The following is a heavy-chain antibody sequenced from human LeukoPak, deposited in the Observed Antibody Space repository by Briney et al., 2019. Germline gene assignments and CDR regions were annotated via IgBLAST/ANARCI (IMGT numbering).Heavy chain of an antibody. D-gene: IGHD6-19*01. V-gene: IGHV1-46*03. J-gene: IGHJ4*02. CDR2: INTSGGST. CDR1: GYTFTSYY. Sequence: ASVKVSCKASGYTFTSYYMHWVRQAPGQGLEWMGIINTSGGSTSYPQKFQGRVTMTRDTSTSTVYMELSSLRSEDTAVYYCASGGWEASFDYWGQGTLVTVSS. CDR3: ASGGWEASFDY.